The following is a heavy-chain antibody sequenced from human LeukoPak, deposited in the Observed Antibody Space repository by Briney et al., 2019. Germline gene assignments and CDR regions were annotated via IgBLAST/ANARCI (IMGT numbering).Heavy chain of an antibody. CDR2: INHSGST. J-gene: IGHJ6*03. CDR1: GGSFSGYY. V-gene: IGHV4-34*01. CDR3: ARHVVPAARHKIKYYYYMDV. Sequence: PSETLSLTCAVYGGSFSGYYWSWIRQPPGKGLEWIGEINHSGSTNYNPSLKSRVTISVDTSKNQFSLKLSSVTAADTAVYYCARHVVPAARHKIKYYYYMDVWGKGTMVTISS. D-gene: IGHD2-2*01.